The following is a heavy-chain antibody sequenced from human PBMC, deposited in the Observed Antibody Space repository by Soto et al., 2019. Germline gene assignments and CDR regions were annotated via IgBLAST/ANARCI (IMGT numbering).Heavy chain of an antibody. CDR2: IWYDGSNK. CDR1: GFTFSSYG. CDR3: ARSDSSGRMDV. D-gene: IGHD3-22*01. Sequence: QVQLVESGGGVVQPGRSLRLSCAASGFTFSSYGMHWVRQAPGKGLEWVAVIWYDGSNKYYAVSVKGRFTISRDNSKNTLYLQMNSLRAEDTAVYYCARSDSSGRMDVWGQGTTVTVSS. J-gene: IGHJ6*02. V-gene: IGHV3-33*01.